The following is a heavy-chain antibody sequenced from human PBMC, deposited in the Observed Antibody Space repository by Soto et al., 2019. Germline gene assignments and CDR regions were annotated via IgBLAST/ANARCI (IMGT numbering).Heavy chain of an antibody. Sequence: GAAVKFSCKASGGTFSSYAISWVRQAPGQGLECMGGIIPIFGTANYAQKFQGRVTITAEESTSTAYMELSSLRSGDTAVYYCPRARKRFGVYCYYYGMNVWGQGTTVTVSS. J-gene: IGHJ6*02. CDR3: PRARKRFGVYCYYYGMNV. CDR1: GGTFSSYA. CDR2: IIPIFGTA. D-gene: IGHD3-10*01. V-gene: IGHV1-69*13.